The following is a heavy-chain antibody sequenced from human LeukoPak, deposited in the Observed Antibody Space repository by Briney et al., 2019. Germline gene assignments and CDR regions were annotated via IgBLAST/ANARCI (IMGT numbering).Heavy chain of an antibody. V-gene: IGHV3-30*03. J-gene: IGHJ4*02. CDR2: ISYDGSNK. Sequence: GRSLRLSCAASGFTFSSYGMHWVRQAPGKGLEWVAVISYDGSNKYYADSVKGRFTISRDNSKNTLYLQMNSLRAEDTAVYYCARDNSFPYITMVGYWGQGTLVTVSS. D-gene: IGHD3-10*02. CDR3: ARDNSFPYITMVGY. CDR1: GFTFSSYG.